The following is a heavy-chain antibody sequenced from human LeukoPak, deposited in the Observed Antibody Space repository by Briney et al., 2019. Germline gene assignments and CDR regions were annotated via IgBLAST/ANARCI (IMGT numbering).Heavy chain of an antibody. CDR2: IYSSGST. J-gene: IGHJ5*02. CDR3: ARNRYYYGSGNYGVPNWFDP. Sequence: SETLSLTCTVSGASISGSGYYWGWIRQPPGKGLEWIGSIYSSGSTYYNASLQSRVTISIETSKNQISLRLNSVTAADTAVYYCARNRYYYGSGNYGVPNWFDPWGQGTLVTVSS. V-gene: IGHV4-39*01. CDR1: GASISGSGYY. D-gene: IGHD3-10*01.